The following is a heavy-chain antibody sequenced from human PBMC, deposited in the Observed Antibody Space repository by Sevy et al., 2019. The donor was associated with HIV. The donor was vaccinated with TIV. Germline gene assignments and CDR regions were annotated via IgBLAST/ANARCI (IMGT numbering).Heavy chain of an antibody. Sequence: GESLKISCKGSGYSFTSYWIGWVRQMSGKGLEWMGIIYPGDSDTRYSPSFQGQVTISADKSISTAYLQWSSLKASDTAMYYCARTYSSSWSRDFGFDPWGQGTLVTVSS. CDR3: ARTYSSSWSRDFGFDP. CDR1: GYSFTSYW. D-gene: IGHD6-13*01. J-gene: IGHJ5*02. CDR2: IYPGDSDT. V-gene: IGHV5-51*01.